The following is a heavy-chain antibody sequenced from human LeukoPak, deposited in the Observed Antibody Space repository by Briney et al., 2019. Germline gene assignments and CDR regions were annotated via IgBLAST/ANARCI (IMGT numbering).Heavy chain of an antibody. CDR1: GFTFSSYD. V-gene: IGHV3-13*01. CDR2: IGTAGDT. CDR3: ARGQTGTIPPTFDY. Sequence: GGSLRLSCAASGFTFSSYDMHWVRHATGKGLEWVSAIGTAGDTYYPGSVKGRFTISRENAKNSLYLQMNSLRAGDTAVYYCARGQTGTIPPTFDYWGQGTLVTVSS. D-gene: IGHD1-7*01. J-gene: IGHJ4*02.